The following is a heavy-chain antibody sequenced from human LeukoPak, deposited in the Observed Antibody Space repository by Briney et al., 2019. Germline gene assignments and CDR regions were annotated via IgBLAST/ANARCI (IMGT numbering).Heavy chain of an antibody. J-gene: IGHJ5*02. CDR3: ATGGYSYGYGEFDP. D-gene: IGHD5-18*01. CDR2: IYYSGST. V-gene: IGHV4-61*01. Sequence: PSETLSLTCTVSGGSITSGSYYWGWIRQPPGKGLEWIGYIYYSGSTNYNPSLKSRVTISVDTSKNQFSLKLSSVTAADTAVYYCATGGYSYGYGEFDPWGQGTLVTVSS. CDR1: GGSITSGSYY.